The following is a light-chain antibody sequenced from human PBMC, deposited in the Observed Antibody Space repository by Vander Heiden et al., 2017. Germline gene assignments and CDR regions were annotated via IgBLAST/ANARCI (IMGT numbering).Light chain of an antibody. J-gene: IGKJ3*01. CDR2: GAS. CDR1: RSVSSSY. V-gene: IGKV3-20*01. CDR3: QQYSSSPPFT. Sequence: EIVLTQSPGTLSSSPGDGATISCRASRSVSSSYLAWYQQKPGQAPRLLIYGASSRATGIPDRFSGSGSGTDFTLTISSLEPEDFAVYYCQQYSSSPPFTFGPGTKVDIK.